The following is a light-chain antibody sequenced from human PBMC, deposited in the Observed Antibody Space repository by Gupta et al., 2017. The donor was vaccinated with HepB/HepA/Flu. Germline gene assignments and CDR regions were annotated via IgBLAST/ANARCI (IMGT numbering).Light chain of an antibody. CDR1: SSDVGGYNY. V-gene: IGLV2-14*03. CDR2: DVS. Sequence: QSAPTPPASVSASPGQSITISCTGTSSDVGGYNYVSWYQQHPGKAPKLIIYDVSNQPQGVSTRFSGSKSGNTASLTISGLQAEDDDDYYCSSYTSSSTLFGGGTKLTAL. CDR3: SSYTSSSTL. J-gene: IGLJ2*01.